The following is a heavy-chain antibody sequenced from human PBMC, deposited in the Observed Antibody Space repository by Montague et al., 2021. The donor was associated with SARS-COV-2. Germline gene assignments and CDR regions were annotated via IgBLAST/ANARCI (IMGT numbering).Heavy chain of an antibody. CDR3: ARVGRQQLVRLSGMDV. CDR2: ICYSGST. V-gene: IGHV4-39*07. CDR1: GGSISSSSYY. J-gene: IGHJ6*02. D-gene: IGHD6-13*01. Sequence: SETLSLTCTVSGGSISSSSYYWGWIRQPPGKGLEWIGSICYSGSTYYSPSLKSRVTISVDTSKNQFSLKLSSVTAADTAVYYCARVGRQQLVRLSGMDVWGQGTTVTVSS.